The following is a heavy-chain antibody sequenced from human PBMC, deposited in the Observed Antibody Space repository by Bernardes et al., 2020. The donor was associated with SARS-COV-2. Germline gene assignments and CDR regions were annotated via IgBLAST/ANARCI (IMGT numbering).Heavy chain of an antibody. D-gene: IGHD3-3*01. J-gene: IGHJ4*02. Sequence: GGCLSLSSAASGFTVSRYAISWVRPAPGKGLEWVSAISGSGGSTYYADSVKGRFTISRDNSKNTLYLQMNSLRAEDTAVYYCAKDRVGIGYYWGQGTLVTVSS. V-gene: IGHV3-23*01. CDR1: GFTVSRYA. CDR3: AKDRVGIGYY. CDR2: ISGSGGST.